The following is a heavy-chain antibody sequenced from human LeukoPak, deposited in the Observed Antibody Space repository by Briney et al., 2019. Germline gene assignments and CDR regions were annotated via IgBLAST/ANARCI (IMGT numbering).Heavy chain of an antibody. V-gene: IGHV1-2*04. J-gene: IGHJ6*02. CDR2: INPNSGGT. CDR1: GYTFTGYY. CDR3: ARDRRRVEMATIRLGGYYYGMGV. D-gene: IGHD5-24*01. Sequence: ASVKVSCKASGYTFTGYYMHWVRQAPGQGLEWMGWINPNSGGTNYAQKFQGWVTMTRDTSISTAYMELSRLRSDDTAVYYCARDRRRVEMATIRLGGYYYGMGVWGQGTTVTVSS.